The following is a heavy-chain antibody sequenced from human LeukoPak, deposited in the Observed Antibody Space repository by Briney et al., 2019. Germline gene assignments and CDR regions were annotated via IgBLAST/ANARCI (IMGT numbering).Heavy chain of an antibody. CDR3: ARSARRFVVVPAAIRVSWFDP. V-gene: IGHV4-59*08. Sequence: PSETLSLTCTVSGGSISSYYWSWIRQPPGKGLEWIGYIYYSGSTNYNPSLKSRVTISVDTSKNQFSLKLSSVTAADTAVYYCARSARRFVVVPAAIRVSWFDPWGQGTLVTVSS. J-gene: IGHJ5*02. D-gene: IGHD2-2*01. CDR2: IYYSGST. CDR1: GGSISSYY.